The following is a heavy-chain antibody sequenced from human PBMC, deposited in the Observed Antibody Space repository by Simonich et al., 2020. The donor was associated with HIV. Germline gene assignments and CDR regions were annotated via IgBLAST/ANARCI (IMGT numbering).Heavy chain of an antibody. CDR2: INHSGST. CDR3: AKVARYFDWYSTAFDY. CDR1: GGSFSGYY. J-gene: IGHJ4*02. D-gene: IGHD3-9*01. V-gene: IGHV4-34*02. Sequence: QVQLQQWGAGLLKPSETLSLTCAVYGGSFSGYYWSWIRQPPGKGLEWIGEINHSGSTNYNPSLKSRVTISVDTSKNQFSLKLTSVTAADTAVYYCAKVARYFDWYSTAFDYWGQGTLVTVSS.